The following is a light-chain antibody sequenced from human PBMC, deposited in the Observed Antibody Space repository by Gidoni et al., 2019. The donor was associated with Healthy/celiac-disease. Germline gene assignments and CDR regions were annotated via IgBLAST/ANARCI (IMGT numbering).Light chain of an antibody. Sequence: ESVLTQSPGTLSLSPGERATLSCRASQSVSSSYLAWYQQKPGQAPRLLIYGASSRATGIPDRFSGSWSGTDFTLTISRLEPEDFAVYYCQQYGSSPLFTFGPGTKVDIK. CDR1: QSVSSSY. V-gene: IGKV3-20*01. J-gene: IGKJ3*01. CDR3: QQYGSSPLFT. CDR2: GAS.